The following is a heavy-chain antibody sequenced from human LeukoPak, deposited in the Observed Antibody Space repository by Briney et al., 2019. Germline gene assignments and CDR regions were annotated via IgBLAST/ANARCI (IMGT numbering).Heavy chain of an antibody. D-gene: IGHD5-12*01. J-gene: IGHJ4*02. CDR2: ISSSGDTI. V-gene: IGHV3-11*04. CDR1: GFTFSDYS. Sequence: GGSLRLSCAASGFTFSDYSMSWMRQAPEKGLEWVSHISSSGDTIYYADSVKGRFTISRDNAKNSLYLQMNSLRAEDMAVYYCARDLIVAKFIVATTTGGFDYWGQGTLVTVSS. CDR3: ARDLIVAKFIVATTTGGFDY.